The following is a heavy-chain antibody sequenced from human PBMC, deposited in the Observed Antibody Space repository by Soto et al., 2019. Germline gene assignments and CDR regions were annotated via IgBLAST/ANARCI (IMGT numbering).Heavy chain of an antibody. V-gene: IGHV3-23*01. CDR2: ISGSGGST. CDR3: ATLSVGASYYYGMDV. Sequence: EVQLLESGGGLVQPGGSLRLSCAASGFTFSSYAMSWVRQAPGKGLEWVSAISGSGGSTYYADSVKGRFTISRDNSKNTLYLQMNSLRAEDMAVYYCATLSVGASYYYGMDVWGQGTTVTVSS. J-gene: IGHJ6*02. CDR1: GFTFSSYA. D-gene: IGHD1-26*01.